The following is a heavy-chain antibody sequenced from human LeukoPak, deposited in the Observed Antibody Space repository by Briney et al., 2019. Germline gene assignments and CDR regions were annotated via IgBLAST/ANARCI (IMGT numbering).Heavy chain of an antibody. CDR2: INPNSGGT. CDR1: GYTFTGYY. V-gene: IGHV1-2*02. Sequence: ASVKVSCKASGYTFTGYYMHWVRQAPGQGLEWMEWINPNSGGTNYAQKFQGRVTMTRDTSISTAYMELSRLRSDDTAVYYCARVRGYSYQNYYYGMDVWGQGTTVTVSS. J-gene: IGHJ6*02. D-gene: IGHD5-18*01. CDR3: ARVRGYSYQNYYYGMDV.